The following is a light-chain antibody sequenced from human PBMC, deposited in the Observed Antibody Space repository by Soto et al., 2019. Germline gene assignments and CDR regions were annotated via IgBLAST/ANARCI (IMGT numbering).Light chain of an antibody. CDR3: LQNNNYKLT. CDR2: AAS. V-gene: IGKV1-6*01. Sequence: AIQMTQSPSSLSASVGDRVTVTCRASQDIRSDVGWYQQKPGQAPKVLMYAASRLHSGVPSRFSGSGSGTDFVLTISSLQTEDVETYYCLQNNNYKLTFGGGTKV. J-gene: IGKJ4*01. CDR1: QDIRSD.